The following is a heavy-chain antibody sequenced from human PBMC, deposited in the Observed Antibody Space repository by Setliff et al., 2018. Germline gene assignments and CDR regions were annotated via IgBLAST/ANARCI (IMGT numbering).Heavy chain of an antibody. CDR2: INHSGST. CDR1: GGSFSGYY. V-gene: IGHV4-34*01. J-gene: IGHJ1*01. CDR3: ARGGRYSSSWYFTEYFQD. D-gene: IGHD6-13*01. Sequence: SETLSLTCAVYGGSFSGYYWGWIRQPPGKGLEWIGEINHSGSTNYNPSLKSRVTISVDTSKNQISLKLSSVTAADTAVYYCARGGRYSSSWYFTEYFQDWGQGTLVTVPQ.